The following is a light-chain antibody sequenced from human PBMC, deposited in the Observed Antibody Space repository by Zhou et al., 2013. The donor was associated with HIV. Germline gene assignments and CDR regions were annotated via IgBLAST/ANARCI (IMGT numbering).Light chain of an antibody. Sequence: QSALTQPASVSGSPGQSITISCTGTSSDVGGYNYVSWYQQHPGKAPKLMIYDVSNRPSGVSNRFSGSKSGNTASLTISGLQSEDEADYYCYSYAGRYTYVFGTGTKVTVL. J-gene: IGLJ1*01. CDR1: SSDVGGYNY. CDR3: YSYAGRYTYV. CDR2: DVS. V-gene: IGLV2-14*03.